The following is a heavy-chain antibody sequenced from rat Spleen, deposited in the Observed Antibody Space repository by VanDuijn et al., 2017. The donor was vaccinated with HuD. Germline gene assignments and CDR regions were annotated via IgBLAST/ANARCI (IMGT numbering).Heavy chain of an antibody. Sequence: EVRLVESGGGLVQPGGSLKLSCAASGFNFKDYWMGWVRQAPGKGLEWIGAINKDSRTIKYSPSLKDKFTIFRDNAQSTLYLQMNKLGTEDTAIYYCVREASGINFWGRGVMVTVSS. CDR2: INKDSRTI. D-gene: IGHD1-4*01. CDR1: GFNFKDYW. J-gene: IGHJ2*01. V-gene: IGHV4-2*01. CDR3: VREASGINF.